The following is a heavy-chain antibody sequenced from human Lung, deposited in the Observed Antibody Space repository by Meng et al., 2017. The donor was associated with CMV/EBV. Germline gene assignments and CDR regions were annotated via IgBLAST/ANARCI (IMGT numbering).Heavy chain of an antibody. CDR1: GVSFSSSYYY. J-gene: IGHJ4*02. CDR3: ARHARGSLSYFDY. CDR2: IYYSGNT. Sequence: VSGVSFSSSYYYWGWIRQPPGKGLEWIGNIYYSGNTYYNPSLKSRVTMSVDTSKNQFSLKLSSVTAADTAVYYCARHARGSLSYFDYWGQGTLVTVSS. V-gene: IGHV4-39*01. D-gene: IGHD5-12*01.